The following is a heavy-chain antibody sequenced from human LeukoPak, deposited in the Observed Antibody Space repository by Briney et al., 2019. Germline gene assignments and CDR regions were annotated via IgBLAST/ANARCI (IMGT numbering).Heavy chain of an antibody. CDR1: VGSISRLH. V-gene: IGHV4-59*11. J-gene: IGHJ6*02. CDR2: IFYSGST. Sequence: SVTLSLMCTLSVGSISRLHWSWIPHPPGEGLEWIGYIFYSGSTKYNPSHKGRVTISLDTSKNQFSLKLSSVTAADTAVYYCANGSGTTERYYYYYGMDVWGQGNTVTVSS. CDR3: ANGSGTTERYYYYYGMDV. D-gene: IGHD1-1*01.